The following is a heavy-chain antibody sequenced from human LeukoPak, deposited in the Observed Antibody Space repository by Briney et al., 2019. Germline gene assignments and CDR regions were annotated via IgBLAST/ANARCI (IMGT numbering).Heavy chain of an antibody. CDR1: GFTFSSHE. Sequence: GGSLRLSCAASGFTFSSHEMNWVRQAPGKGLEWVSYISISGSSIHYADSVKGRFTISRNNAKNALYLQMNSLRAEDMAVYYCARDRPRVGLDYWGQGTLVTVSS. CDR3: ARDRPRVGLDY. J-gene: IGHJ4*02. D-gene: IGHD2-2*01. CDR2: ISISGSSI. V-gene: IGHV3-48*03.